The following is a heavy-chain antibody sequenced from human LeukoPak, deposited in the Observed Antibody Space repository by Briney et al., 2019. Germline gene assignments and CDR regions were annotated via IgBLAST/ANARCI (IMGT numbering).Heavy chain of an antibody. CDR1: GNSFTNYW. J-gene: IGHJ4*02. CDR3: ATSNQRVGSSWLPFDY. V-gene: IGHV5-51*01. CDR2: IYPGDSET. D-gene: IGHD6-13*01. Sequence: GESLKISCKGSGNSFTNYWIGWVRQMPGKGLEWMGIIYPGDSETRNSPSFQGQVTISADKSISTAYLQWSSLKASDTAIYYCATSNQRVGSSWLPFDYWGQGTLVTVSS.